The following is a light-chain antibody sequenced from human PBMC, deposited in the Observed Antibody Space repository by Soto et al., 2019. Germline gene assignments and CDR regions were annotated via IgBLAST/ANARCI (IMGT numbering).Light chain of an antibody. CDR3: ASYAGNHNLI. Sequence: QSALTQPPSASGSPGQSVTISCTGSSSDVGTYKYVSWYQHHPGRAPKVMMYEVSKRPSGVPDRFSGSKSGNTVSLTVSGLQAEYEADYYCASYAGNHNLIFGGGTKLTVL. V-gene: IGLV2-8*01. CDR1: SSDVGTYKY. J-gene: IGLJ2*01. CDR2: EVS.